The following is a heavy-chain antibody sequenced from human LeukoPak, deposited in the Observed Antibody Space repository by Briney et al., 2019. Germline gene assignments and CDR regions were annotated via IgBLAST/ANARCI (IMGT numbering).Heavy chain of an antibody. CDR3: AKDLTGCNSN. V-gene: IGHV3-23*01. Sequence: GGSLRLSCAASGFTVTTYGVAWVRQAPGEGLEWVSTIVGRNGDPYYTDSVKGRFTISRDNSKNTVYLQMNSLRGDDTAVYYCAKDLTGCNSNWGQGTLVTVSS. D-gene: IGHD6-13*01. CDR1: GFTVTTYG. CDR2: IVGRNGDP. J-gene: IGHJ4*02.